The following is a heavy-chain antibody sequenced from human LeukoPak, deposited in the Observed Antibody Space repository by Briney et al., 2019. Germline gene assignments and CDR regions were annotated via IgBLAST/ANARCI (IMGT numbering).Heavy chain of an antibody. CDR2: INPNSGGT. V-gene: IGHV1-2*02. CDR3: ARDLDLRGRTENGWFDP. J-gene: IGHJ5*02. Sequence: ASVKVSCKVSGYTLTELSMHWVRQAPGQGLEWMGWINPNSGGTNYAQKFQGRVTMTRDTSISTAYMELSRPRSDDTAVYYCARDLDLRGRTENGWFDPWGQGTLVTVSS. D-gene: IGHD3-10*01. CDR1: GYTLTELS.